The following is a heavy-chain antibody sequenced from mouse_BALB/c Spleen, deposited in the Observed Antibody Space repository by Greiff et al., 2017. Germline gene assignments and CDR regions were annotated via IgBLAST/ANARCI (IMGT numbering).Heavy chain of an antibody. Sequence: VKVVESGAELVRPGSSVKISCKASGYAFSSYWMNWVKQRPGQGLEWIGQIYPGDGDTNYNGKFKGKATLTADKSSSTAYMQLSSLTSEDSAVYFCARLGSFAYWGQGTLVTVSA. CDR2: IYPGDGDT. V-gene: IGHV1-80*01. J-gene: IGHJ3*01. CDR1: GYAFSSYW. CDR3: ARLGSFAY.